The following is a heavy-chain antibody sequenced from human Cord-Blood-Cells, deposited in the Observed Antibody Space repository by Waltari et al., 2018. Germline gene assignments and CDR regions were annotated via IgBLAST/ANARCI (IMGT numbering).Heavy chain of an antibody. CDR1: GGTFSSYA. Sequence: QVQLVQSGAEMKKPGSSVKVSCKASGGTFSSYAISWVRQAPGQGLEWMGGIIPILGIANYAQKFQGRVTITADKSTSTAYMELSSLRSEDTAVYYCASRPYYYGSGSYYWFDPWGQGTLVTVSS. J-gene: IGHJ5*02. CDR3: ASRPYYYGSGSYYWFDP. CDR2: IIPILGIA. V-gene: IGHV1-69*10. D-gene: IGHD3-10*01.